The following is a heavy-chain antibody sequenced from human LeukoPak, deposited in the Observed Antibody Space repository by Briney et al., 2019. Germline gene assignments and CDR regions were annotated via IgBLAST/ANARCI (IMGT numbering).Heavy chain of an antibody. Sequence: GGSLRLSCAASGFTFSSYSMNWVRQAPGKGLEWVSYISSSSSTIYYADSVKGRFTISRDNAKNSLYLQMNSLRADDTAVYYCARAHDYGGNFDDYWGQGTLVAVSS. D-gene: IGHD4-23*01. V-gene: IGHV3-48*01. CDR1: GFTFSSYS. CDR2: ISSSSSTI. CDR3: ARAHDYGGNFDDY. J-gene: IGHJ4*02.